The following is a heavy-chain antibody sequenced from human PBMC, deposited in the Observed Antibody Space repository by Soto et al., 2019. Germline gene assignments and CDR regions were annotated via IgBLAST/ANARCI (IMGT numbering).Heavy chain of an antibody. CDR3: AGGRIVVARSSAYYGMDV. Sequence: VTVSCKASVGNPMNSAITWVRQETGQGLEWMGGIIPVFGIISYAQNFQGRVTITADESTSTAYMELSSLRVEDTAVYFCAGGRIVVARSSAYYGMDVWGQGTSVTVSS. V-gene: IGHV1-69*01. CDR1: VGNPMNSA. J-gene: IGHJ6*02. CDR2: IIPVFGII. D-gene: IGHD6-19*01.